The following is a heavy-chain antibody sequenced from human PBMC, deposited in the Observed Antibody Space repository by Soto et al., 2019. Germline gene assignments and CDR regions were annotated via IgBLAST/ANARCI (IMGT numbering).Heavy chain of an antibody. CDR3: ARDMMGGNEVVVVAVTGGGDYYYYGMDV. D-gene: IGHD2-15*01. Sequence: GGSLRLSCAASGFTFSSYGMHWVRQAPGKGLEWVAVIWYDGSNKYYADSVKGRFTISRDNSKNTLYLQMNSLRAEDTAVYYRARDMMGGNEVVVVAVTGGGDYYYYGMDVWGQGTRVTVS. J-gene: IGHJ6*02. CDR2: IWYDGSNK. V-gene: IGHV3-33*01. CDR1: GFTFSSYG.